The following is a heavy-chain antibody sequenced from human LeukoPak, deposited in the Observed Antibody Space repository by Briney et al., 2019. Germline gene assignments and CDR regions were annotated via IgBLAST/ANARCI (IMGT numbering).Heavy chain of an antibody. CDR1: GFTFSSYA. V-gene: IGHV3-23*01. CDR2: ISGSGGST. J-gene: IGHJ4*02. CDR3: AKDKTTVTPLYYFDY. Sequence: GASLRLSCAASGFTFSSYAMSWVRQAPGKGLEWVSAISGSGGSTYYADSVKGRFTISRDNSKNTLYLQMNSLRAEDTVVYYCAKDKTTVTPLYYFDYWGQGTLVTVSS. D-gene: IGHD4-17*01.